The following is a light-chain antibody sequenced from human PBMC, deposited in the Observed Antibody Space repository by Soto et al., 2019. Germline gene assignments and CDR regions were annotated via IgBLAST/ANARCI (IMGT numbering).Light chain of an antibody. CDR3: SSYAGTDNFDV. CDR1: SSDVGGYNY. Sequence: QSALTQPPSASGSPGQSVTISCTGTSSDVGGYNYVSWYQQHPGKAPKLMIYEVTKRPSGVPDRFSGSKSASTASLTASGLQAEDEADYYCSSYAGTDNFDVFGTGTKLTVL. CDR2: EVT. J-gene: IGLJ1*01. V-gene: IGLV2-8*01.